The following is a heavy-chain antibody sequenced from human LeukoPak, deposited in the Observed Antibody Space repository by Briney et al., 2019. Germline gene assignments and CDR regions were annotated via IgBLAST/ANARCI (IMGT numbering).Heavy chain of an antibody. Sequence: ASVKVSCKASEGTFSSYAISWVRQAPGQGLEWMGRIIPILGIANYAQKFQGRVTITADKSTSTAYMELSSLRSEDTAVYYCASQIIAAGNWFDPWGQGTLVTVSS. CDR3: ASQIIAAGNWFDP. CDR1: EGTFSSYA. J-gene: IGHJ5*02. D-gene: IGHD6-13*01. V-gene: IGHV1-69*04. CDR2: IIPILGIA.